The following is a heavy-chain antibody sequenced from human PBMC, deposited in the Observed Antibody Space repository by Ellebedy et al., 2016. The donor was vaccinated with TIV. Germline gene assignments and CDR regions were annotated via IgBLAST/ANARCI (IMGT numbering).Heavy chain of an antibody. CDR2: IFPGDSDT. Sequence: GESLKISCKGSGYSFTSYWIGWVRRMPGKGLEWMGIIFPGDSDTRYSPSFQGQVTISADKSISTAYLQWSSLEASDTAMYYCARNPLSDYGDPYYFDYWGQGTLVTVSS. CDR3: ARNPLSDYGDPYYFDY. V-gene: IGHV5-51*01. J-gene: IGHJ4*02. D-gene: IGHD4-17*01. CDR1: GYSFTSYW.